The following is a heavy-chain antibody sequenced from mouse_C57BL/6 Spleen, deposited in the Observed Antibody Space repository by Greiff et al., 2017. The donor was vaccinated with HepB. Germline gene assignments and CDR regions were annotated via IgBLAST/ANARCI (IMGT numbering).Heavy chain of an antibody. D-gene: IGHD2-2*01. CDR1: GYSITSGYD. Sequence: EVKLQESGPGMVKPSQSLSLTCTVTGYSITSGYDWHWIRHFPGNKLEWMGYISYSGSTNYNPSLKSRISITHDTSKNHFFLKLNSVTTEDTATYYCAREGGYDAFAWFAYWGQGTLVTVSA. J-gene: IGHJ3*01. V-gene: IGHV3-1*01. CDR2: ISYSGST. CDR3: AREGGYDAFAWFAY.